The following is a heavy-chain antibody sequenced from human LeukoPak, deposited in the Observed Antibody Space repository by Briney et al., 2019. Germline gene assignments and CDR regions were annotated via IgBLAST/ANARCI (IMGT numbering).Heavy chain of an antibody. Sequence: QAGGSLRLSCAASGFTFGSHNMQWVRQAPGKGLEWVALISYDGTNKYYADSVKGRFSISRDNSKNTLYLQMNSLRAEDMAVYYCVRDFFRQLQYYYGFDVWGQGTTVTVSS. V-gene: IGHV3-30-3*01. D-gene: IGHD2-2*01. CDR2: ISYDGTNK. J-gene: IGHJ6*02. CDR3: VRDFFRQLQYYYGFDV. CDR1: GFTFGSHN.